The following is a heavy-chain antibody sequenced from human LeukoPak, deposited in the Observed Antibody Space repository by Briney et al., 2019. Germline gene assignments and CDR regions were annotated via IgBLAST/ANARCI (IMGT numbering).Heavy chain of an antibody. CDR3: ARGGDYYDSSGYPGFWFDP. CDR1: GGSISSSNW. CDR2: IYHSGST. V-gene: IGHV4-4*02. D-gene: IGHD3-22*01. Sequence: PSGTLSLTCAVSGGSISSSNWWSWVRQPPGKGLEWIGEIYHSGSTNYNPSLKSRVTISVDKSKNQFSLKLSSVTAADTAVYYCARGGDYYDSSGYPGFWFDPWGQGTLVTVSS. J-gene: IGHJ5*02.